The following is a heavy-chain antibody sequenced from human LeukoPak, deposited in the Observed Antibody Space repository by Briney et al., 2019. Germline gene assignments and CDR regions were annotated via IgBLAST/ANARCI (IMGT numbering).Heavy chain of an antibody. CDR1: GFTLSSHS. Sequence: GRSLRLSCTVSGFTLSSHSMHWVRQAPGQGLEWVATMSYDGSNENYADSVKGRFTISRDNAKNSLYLQMNSLRGEDTAVYYCARHGGAFDIWGQGTLVTVSS. V-gene: IGHV3-30*04. CDR3: ARHGGAFDI. CDR2: MSYDGSNE. J-gene: IGHJ3*02. D-gene: IGHD3-10*01.